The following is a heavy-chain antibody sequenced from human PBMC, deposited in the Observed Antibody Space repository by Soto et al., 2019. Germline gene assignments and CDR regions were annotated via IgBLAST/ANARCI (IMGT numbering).Heavy chain of an antibody. D-gene: IGHD3-3*01. J-gene: IGHJ6*02. V-gene: IGHV3-23*01. Sequence: PGGSLRLSCAASGFTFSSYAMSWVRQAPGKGLEWVSAISGSGGSTYYADSVKGRFTISRDNSKNTLYLQMNSLRAEDTAVYYCAKDGLRFLEWLSTHYYYGMDVWGQGTTVTVSS. CDR2: ISGSGGST. CDR1: GFTFSSYA. CDR3: AKDGLRFLEWLSTHYYYGMDV.